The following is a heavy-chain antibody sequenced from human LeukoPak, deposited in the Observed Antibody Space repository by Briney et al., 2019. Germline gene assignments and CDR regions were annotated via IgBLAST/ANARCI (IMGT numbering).Heavy chain of an antibody. CDR2: IKQDGSEK. V-gene: IGHV3-7*01. J-gene: IGHJ3*02. CDR3: ARLGPI. Sequence: GGSLRLSCAASGFTFSTFAMIWVRQAPGKGLEWVANIKQDGSEKYYVDSVKGRFTISRDNGKNSLYLQMNSLRAEDAAVYYCARLGPIWGQGTMVTVSS. CDR1: GFTFSTFA.